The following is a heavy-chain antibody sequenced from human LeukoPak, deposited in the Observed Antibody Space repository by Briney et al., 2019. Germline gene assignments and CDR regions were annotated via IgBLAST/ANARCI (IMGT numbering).Heavy chain of an antibody. CDR3: ARNSGDY. J-gene: IGHJ4*02. Sequence: KPSETLSLTCTVSGDSISSYYWSWVRQPPGKGLEWIGYIYYSGSTNYNLSLKSRVTILVDTSKNQFSLKLSSVTAADTAVYYCARNSGDYWGQGTLVTVSS. CDR1: GDSISSYY. D-gene: IGHD4-23*01. CDR2: IYYSGST. V-gene: IGHV4-59*01.